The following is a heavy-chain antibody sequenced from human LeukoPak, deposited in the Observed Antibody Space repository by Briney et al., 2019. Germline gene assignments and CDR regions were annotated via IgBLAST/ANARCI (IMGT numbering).Heavy chain of an antibody. CDR1: GFTFSTSA. D-gene: IGHD3-10*01. J-gene: IGHJ4*02. V-gene: IGHV3-23*01. CDR3: ARVATCGSGSYCPDY. Sequence: PGGSLRLSCAASGFTFSTSAMNWVRQAPGKGLEWVSSISGSGGSTYYADSVKGRFTISRDNSKNTLFLQMNSLRVEDTAVYYCARVATCGSGSYCPDYWGQGTLVTVSS. CDR2: ISGSGGST.